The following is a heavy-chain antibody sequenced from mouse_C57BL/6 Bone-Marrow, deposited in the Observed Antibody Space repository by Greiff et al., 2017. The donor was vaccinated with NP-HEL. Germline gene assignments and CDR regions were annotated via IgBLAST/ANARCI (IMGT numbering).Heavy chain of an antibody. D-gene: IGHD2-2*01. CDR3: ARGSDYGYDGFAY. CDR2: IWSGGST. V-gene: IGHV2-2*01. CDR1: GFSLTSYG. Sequence: VLLVESGPGLVQPSQSLSITCTVSGFSLTSYGVHWVRQSPGKGLEWLGVIWSGGSTAYNAAFISSLSISKDNSKSQVFVKMNSLQADDTAIYYCARGSDYGYDGFAYWGQGTLVTVSA. J-gene: IGHJ3*01.